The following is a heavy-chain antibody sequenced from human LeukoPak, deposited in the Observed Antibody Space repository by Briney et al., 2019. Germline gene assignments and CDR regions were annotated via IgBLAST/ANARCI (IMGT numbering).Heavy chain of an antibody. D-gene: IGHD3-10*01. CDR2: IIPILGIA. J-gene: IGHJ4*02. Sequence: SVKVSCKASGGTFSSYAISWVRQAPGQGLEWMGRIIPILGIANYAQKFQGRVTITADKSTSTAYMELSSLRSEDTAVYYCARASGSSAVPFDYWGQGTLVTVSS. CDR1: GGTFSSYA. V-gene: IGHV1-69*04. CDR3: ARASGSSAVPFDY.